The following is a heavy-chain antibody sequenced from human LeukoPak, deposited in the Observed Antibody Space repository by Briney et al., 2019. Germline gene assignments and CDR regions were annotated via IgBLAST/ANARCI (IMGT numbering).Heavy chain of an antibody. CDR3: ARVPVDSGDFWSGDPYYYYYYMDV. D-gene: IGHD3-3*01. V-gene: IGHV3-7*01. CDR2: IKEDGSEK. J-gene: IGHJ6*03. CDR1: GFTFSHYW. Sequence: PGGSLRLFCAASGFTFSHYWMSWVRQAPGKGLEWVANIKEDGSEKYYVDSVKGRFTISRDNAKNSLYLQMNSLRAEDTAVYYCARVPVDSGDFWSGDPYYYYYYMDVWGKGTTVTVSS.